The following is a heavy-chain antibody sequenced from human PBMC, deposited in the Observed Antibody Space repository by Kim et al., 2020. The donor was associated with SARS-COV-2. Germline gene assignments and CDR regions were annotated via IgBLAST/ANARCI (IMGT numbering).Heavy chain of an antibody. V-gene: IGHV1-46*01. CDR2: T. CDR3: ARDKGIALDY. J-gene: IGHJ4*02. D-gene: IGHD6-13*01. Sequence: TSYAQKFQGRVTMTRDTSTSTVYMELSSLRSEDTAVYYCARDKGIALDYWGQGTLVTVSS.